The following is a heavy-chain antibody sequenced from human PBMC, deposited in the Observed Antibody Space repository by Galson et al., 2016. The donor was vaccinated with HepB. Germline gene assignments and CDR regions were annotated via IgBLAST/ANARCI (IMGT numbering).Heavy chain of an antibody. CDR2: IYPDDSGT. Sequence: GEGLEWMGIIYPDDSGTRYSPSFLGQVTFSVDKSISTAYLQWSSLKASDTAIYYCARDSADSFGYYTGVGAFDIWGQGTMVTVSS. D-gene: IGHD3-22*01. J-gene: IGHJ3*02. V-gene: IGHV5-51*01. CDR3: ARDSADSFGYYTGVGAFDI.